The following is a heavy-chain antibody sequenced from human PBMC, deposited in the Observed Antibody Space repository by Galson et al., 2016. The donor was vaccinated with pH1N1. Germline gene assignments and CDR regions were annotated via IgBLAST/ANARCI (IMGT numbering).Heavy chain of an antibody. D-gene: IGHD3-3*01. J-gene: IGHJ6*02. V-gene: IGHV3-53*01. CDR3: ARVGDFWSYYYYNMDV. CDR2: IYSGGRT. CDR1: GFTVSSNY. Sequence: SLRLSCAASGFTVSSNYMSWVRQAPGKGLGWVSLIYSGGRTYYADSVKGRFTISRDNSKNTLYLRMNSLRVEDTAVYYCARVGDFWSYYYYNMDVWGQGTTVTVSS.